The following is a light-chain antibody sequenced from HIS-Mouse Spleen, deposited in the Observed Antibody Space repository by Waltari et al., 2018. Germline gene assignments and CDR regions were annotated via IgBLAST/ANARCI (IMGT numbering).Light chain of an antibody. CDR3: QQRSNWRFT. Sequence: EIVLTQFPATVSLSPGERATLSCRASQSVSSYLAWYQQKPGQAPRLLIYDASNTATGIPARFSGSGSGTDFTLTISSLEPEDFAVYYCQQRSNWRFTFGPGTKVDIK. V-gene: IGKV3-11*01. CDR1: QSVSSY. J-gene: IGKJ3*01. CDR2: DAS.